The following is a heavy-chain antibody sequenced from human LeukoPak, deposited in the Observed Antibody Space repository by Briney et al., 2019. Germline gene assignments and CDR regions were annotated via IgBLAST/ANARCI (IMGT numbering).Heavy chain of an antibody. CDR3: AIRVPAAIMRY. CDR2: INHSGST. Sequence: SETLSLTCAVYVGSFSGYYWSWIRQPPGKGLEWIGEINHSGSTNYNPSLKSRVTISVDTSKNQFSLKLSSVTAADTAVYYCAIRVPAAIMRYWGQGTLVTVSS. CDR1: VGSFSGYY. J-gene: IGHJ4*02. V-gene: IGHV4-34*01. D-gene: IGHD2-2*02.